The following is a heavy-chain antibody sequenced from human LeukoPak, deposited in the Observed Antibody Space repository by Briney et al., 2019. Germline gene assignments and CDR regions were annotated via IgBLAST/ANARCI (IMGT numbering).Heavy chain of an antibody. CDR2: IDDSGVIR. CDR1: GFTFKTHA. Sequence: SGGSLRLSCAASGFTFKTHAMSWVRQAPGKGLEWVSRIDDSGVIRSYADSVKGRFTISRDNAKNSLYLQMNSLRAEDTAVYYCARLHSGIYYGDAFDIWGQGTMVSVSS. D-gene: IGHD1-26*01. J-gene: IGHJ3*02. CDR3: ARLHSGIYYGDAFDI. V-gene: IGHV3-23*01.